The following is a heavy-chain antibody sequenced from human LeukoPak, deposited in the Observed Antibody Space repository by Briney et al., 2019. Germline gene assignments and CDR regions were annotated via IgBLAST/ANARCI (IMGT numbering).Heavy chain of an antibody. J-gene: IGHJ4*02. D-gene: IGHD6-13*01. V-gene: IGHV1-3*04. CDR3: ARVDRAISTTGTLGD. CDR1: RYIFTSYA. Sequence: ASVKVSCKASRYIFTSYAMHWVRQAPGQRLEWMGWINTGNGNTKYSQKFQGRVTITRDTSASTAYMELSSLRSEDTAVYYCARVDRAISTTGTLGDWGQGTLVTVSS. CDR2: INTGNGNT.